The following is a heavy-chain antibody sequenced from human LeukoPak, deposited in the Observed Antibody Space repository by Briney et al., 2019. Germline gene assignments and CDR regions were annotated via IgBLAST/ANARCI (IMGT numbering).Heavy chain of an antibody. Sequence: GGSLRLSCAASGFTFSSYWMSWVRQAPGKGLEWVANIKQDGSEKYYVDSVKGRFTISRDNAKNSLYLQMNSLRAEDTAVYHCARDSYYDSEDYWGQGTLVTVSS. V-gene: IGHV3-7*01. CDR1: GFTFSSYW. J-gene: IGHJ4*02. CDR3: ARDSYYDSEDY. CDR2: IKQDGSEK. D-gene: IGHD3-22*01.